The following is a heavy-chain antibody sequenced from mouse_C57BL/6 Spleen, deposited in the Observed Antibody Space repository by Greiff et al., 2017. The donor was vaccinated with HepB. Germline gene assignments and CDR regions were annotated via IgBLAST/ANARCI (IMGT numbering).Heavy chain of an antibody. V-gene: IGHV5-16*01. CDR1: GFTFSDYY. J-gene: IGHJ2*01. CDR3: ARGGYDYSFDY. D-gene: IGHD2-4*01. CDR2: INYDGSST. Sequence: EVKVVESEGGLVQPGSSMKLSCTASGFTFSDYYMAWVRQVPEKGLEWVANINYDGSSTYYLDSLKSRFIISRDNAKNILYLQMSSLKSEDTATYYCARGGYDYSFDYWGQGTTLTVSS.